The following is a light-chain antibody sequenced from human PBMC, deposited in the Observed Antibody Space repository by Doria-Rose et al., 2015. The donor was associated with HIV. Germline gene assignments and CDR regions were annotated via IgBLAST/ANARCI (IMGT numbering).Light chain of an antibody. CDR2: NVN. CDR3: YSYTVSATHVL. J-gene: IGLJ2*01. Sequence: QSVLIQPRSVSGSPGQSVTISCTGTSSDVGGYNYVSWYQQHPGTVPKPMIYNVNTQPSRVPDRFSGSKSGNTASMTISGLRAEDEADYLCYSYTVSATHVLFGGGARLTVL. CDR1: SSDVGGYNY. V-gene: IGLV2-11*01.